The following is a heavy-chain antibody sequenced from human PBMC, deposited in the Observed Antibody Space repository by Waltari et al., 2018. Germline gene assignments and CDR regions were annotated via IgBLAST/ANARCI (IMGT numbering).Heavy chain of an antibody. CDR1: GGTFSNSG. CDR2: TNPMLGTT. J-gene: IGHJ6*03. CDR3: ARDGEESVRGFCRSGVCLDYMGV. Sequence: QVQLVQSGAEVKKPGSSVKVSCKASGGTFSNSGLSWVGRARGQGLEWLGGTNPMLGTTNYAQKFQGRRTITADDSSTKAYMELTSLRSEDTAVYYCARDGEESVRGFCRSGVCLDYMGVWGTGTTVTISS. V-gene: IGHV1-69*11. D-gene: IGHD2-8*02.